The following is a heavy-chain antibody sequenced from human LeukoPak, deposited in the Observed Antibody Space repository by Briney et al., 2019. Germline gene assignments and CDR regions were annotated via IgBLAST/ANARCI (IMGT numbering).Heavy chain of an antibody. J-gene: IGHJ4*02. V-gene: IGHV3-7*03. D-gene: IGHD6-19*01. CDR1: GFTFSSYW. Sequence: GGSLLLSCAASGFTFSSYWMNWVRQAPGKGLEGVANIKQDGSEKYYVDSVKGRFTISRDNTKNSLYLQMNSLRAEDTAVYYCVSGWYYFDYWGQGTLVTVSS. CDR3: VSGWYYFDY. CDR2: IKQDGSEK.